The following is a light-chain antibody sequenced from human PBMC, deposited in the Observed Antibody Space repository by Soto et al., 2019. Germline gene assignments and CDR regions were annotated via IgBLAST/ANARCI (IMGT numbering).Light chain of an antibody. CDR3: KQYAGSPRT. V-gene: IGKV3-20*01. CDR1: QSSSSNY. J-gene: IGKJ1*01. CDR2: DAS. Sequence: EIVLTQSPGTLSLSPGERATLSCSASQSSSSNYLAWYQQTPGQAPRLLIYDASSRAAGIPDRFSGSGSGTDFTLTISRLESEDFGVYYCKQYAGSPRTFGQGTKVEVK.